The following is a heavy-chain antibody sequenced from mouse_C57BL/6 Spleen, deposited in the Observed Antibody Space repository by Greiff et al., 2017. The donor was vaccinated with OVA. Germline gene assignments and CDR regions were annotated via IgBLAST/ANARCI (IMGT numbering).Heavy chain of an antibody. J-gene: IGHJ3*01. CDR1: GFTFSSYA. V-gene: IGHV5-4*01. CDR2: ISDGGSYT. Sequence: EVKLQESGGGLVKPGGSLKLSCAASGFTFSSYAMSWVRQTPEKRLEWVATISDGGSYTYYPDNVKGRFTISRDNAKNNLYLQMSHLKSEDTAMYYCARDDYYGSSYVPFAYWGQGTLVTVSA. D-gene: IGHD1-1*01. CDR3: ARDDYYGSSYVPFAY.